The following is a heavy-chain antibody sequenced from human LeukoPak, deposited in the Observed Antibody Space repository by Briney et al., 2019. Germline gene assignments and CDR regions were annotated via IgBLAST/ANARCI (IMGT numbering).Heavy chain of an antibody. CDR3: AKYTDYGGNCDY. V-gene: IGHV3-23*01. CDR1: GFTFSSYA. D-gene: IGHD4-23*01. CDR2: ISGSGGST. Sequence: PGGSLRLSCAVSGFTFSSYAMSWVRQAPGKGLEWVSAISGSGGSTYYADSVKGRFTISRDNSKNTLYLQMNSLRAEDTAVYYCAKYTDYGGNCDYWGQGTLVTVSS. J-gene: IGHJ4*02.